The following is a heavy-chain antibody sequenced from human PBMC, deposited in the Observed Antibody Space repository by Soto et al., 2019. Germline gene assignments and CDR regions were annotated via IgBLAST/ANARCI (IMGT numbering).Heavy chain of an antibody. V-gene: IGHV3-21*01. Sequence: EVQLVESGGGLVRPGGSLRLSCAASGFTFSSYSINWVRQAPGKGLEWVSSIGRVSSHIYYADSVKGRFTVSRDNAKNSLYLQMNNLRVEDTAVYYCARDVYTGYDSDYYYYMDVWGKGTTVTVSS. CDR1: GFTFSSYS. CDR3: ARDVYTGYDSDYYYYMDV. CDR2: IGRVSSHI. J-gene: IGHJ6*03. D-gene: IGHD5-12*01.